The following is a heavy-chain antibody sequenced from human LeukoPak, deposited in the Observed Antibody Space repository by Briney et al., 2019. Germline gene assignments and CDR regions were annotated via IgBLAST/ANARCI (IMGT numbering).Heavy chain of an antibody. CDR1: GYTFTHYG. CDR3: ARELKKRIAAAGYYYYYMVV. J-gene: IGHJ6*03. Sequence: ASVKVSCKASGYTFTHYGISWVRQAPGQGLEWMGWISAYNGNTNYAQKLQSRVTMTTDTSTSTAYMELSSLRSDDTAVYYCARELKKRIAAAGYYYYYMVVWGKGTTVTVSS. V-gene: IGHV1-18*01. D-gene: IGHD6-13*01. CDR2: ISAYNGNT.